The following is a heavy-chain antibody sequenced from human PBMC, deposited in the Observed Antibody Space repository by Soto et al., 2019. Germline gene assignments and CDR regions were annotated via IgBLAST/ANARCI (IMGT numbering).Heavy chain of an antibody. J-gene: IGHJ4*02. CDR3: ARTHAGEAAGPPGYFDY. CDR1: GGSISSYD. V-gene: IGHV4-4*07. Sequence: PXETLSLTCTVSGGSISSYDWSWIRQPAGKGLDWIGRIYTSGSTNYNPSLKSRVTMSVDTSKNQFSLKLSSVTAADTAVYYCARTHAGEAAGPPGYFDYWGQGTLVTVSS. CDR2: IYTSGST. D-gene: IGHD6-13*01.